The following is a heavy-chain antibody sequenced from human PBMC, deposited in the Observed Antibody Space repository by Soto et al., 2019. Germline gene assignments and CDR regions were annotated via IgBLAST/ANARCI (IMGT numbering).Heavy chain of an antibody. J-gene: IGHJ4*02. D-gene: IGHD3-10*01. CDR1: GFTFSSYG. V-gene: IGHV3-33*01. CDR3: ARDLFCYGSDSFDY. CDR2: IWYDGSNK. Sequence: QVQLVESGGGVVQPGRSLRLSCAASGFTFSSYGMHWVRQAPGKGLEWVAVIWYDGSNKYYADSVKGRFTISRDNYKNALYLQMNSLRAEDTAVYYCARDLFCYGSDSFDYWGQGTLVTVSS.